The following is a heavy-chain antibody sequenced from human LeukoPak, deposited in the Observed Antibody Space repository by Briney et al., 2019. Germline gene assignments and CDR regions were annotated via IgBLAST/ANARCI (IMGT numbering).Heavy chain of an antibody. J-gene: IGHJ4*02. V-gene: IGHV3-30*04. CDR1: GFTFSTYT. Sequence: GGYLRLYCAASGFTFSTYTMHWVRQAPGKGLEWVSLISYDGSYKSYADSLKGRFTISRDNSKNTLYLQMNSLRAEDTAVFYCARDSRVASIYWGLGTLVTVSS. CDR3: ARDSRVASIY. D-gene: IGHD2-2*01. CDR2: ISYDGSYK.